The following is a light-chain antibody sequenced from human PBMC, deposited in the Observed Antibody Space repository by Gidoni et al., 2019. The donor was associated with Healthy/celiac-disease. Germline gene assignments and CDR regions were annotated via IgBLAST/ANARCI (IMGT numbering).Light chain of an antibody. CDR1: QSVLYSSNNKNY. CDR2: WAS. Sequence: DIVMTHSPDSLAVSLGETATINCKSSQSVLYSSNNKNYLAWYQQKPGQPPKLLIYWASTRESGVPDRFSGSGSGTDFTLTISSLQAEDVAVYYCQQYYSTSWTFGQGTKVEIK. V-gene: IGKV4-1*01. J-gene: IGKJ1*01. CDR3: QQYYSTSWT.